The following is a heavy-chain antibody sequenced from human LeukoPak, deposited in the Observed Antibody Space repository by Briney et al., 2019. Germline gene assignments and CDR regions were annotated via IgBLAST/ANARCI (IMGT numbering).Heavy chain of an antibody. CDR1: GYSFPTYW. V-gene: IGHV5-51*01. J-gene: IGHJ4*02. D-gene: IGHD3-10*01. CDR2: IYPGDSDP. Sequence: GESLKISCKGSGYSFPTYWIAGVRQMPGKGLEWVGIIYPGDSDPRYSPSFQGQVTISADKSISTAYLQWSSLKASDTAIYYCARVYSYGSGSYDHFDYWGQGTLVTVSS. CDR3: ARVYSYGSGSYDHFDY.